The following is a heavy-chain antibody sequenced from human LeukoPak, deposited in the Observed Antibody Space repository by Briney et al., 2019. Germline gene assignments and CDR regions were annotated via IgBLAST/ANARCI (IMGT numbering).Heavy chain of an antibody. CDR3: AKDPYYYGSGSYYYFDY. D-gene: IGHD3-10*01. J-gene: IGHJ4*02. CDR2: IRYDGSNK. Sequence: SGGSLGLSCAASGFTFSSYGMHWVRQAPGKGLEWVAFIRYDGSNKYYADSVKGRFTISRGNSKNTLYLQMNSLRAEDTAVYYCAKDPYYYGSGSYYYFDYWGQGTLVTVSS. CDR1: GFTFSSYG. V-gene: IGHV3-30*02.